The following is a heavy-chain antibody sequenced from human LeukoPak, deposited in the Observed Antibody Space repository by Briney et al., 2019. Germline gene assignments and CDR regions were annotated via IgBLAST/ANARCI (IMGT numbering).Heavy chain of an antibody. Sequence: SVKVSCKASGGTFSSYAINWVRQAPGQGLEWMGGSIPMFGTTNFAPEFQGRVTITAVEFTNTAYMELTSLKSEDTAVYYCARGTTVTTTVLVPNDAFDIWGQGTMVTVSS. CDR2: SIPMFGTT. J-gene: IGHJ3*02. V-gene: IGHV1-69*13. D-gene: IGHD4-17*01. CDR1: GGTFSSYA. CDR3: ARGTTVTTTVLVPNDAFDI.